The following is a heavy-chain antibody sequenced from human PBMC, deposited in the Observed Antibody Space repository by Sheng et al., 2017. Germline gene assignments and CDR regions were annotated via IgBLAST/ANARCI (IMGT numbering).Heavy chain of an antibody. CDR1: GFSINSGYY. Sequence: QVQLQESGPGLVKPSETLSLTCSVSGFSINSGYYWGWIRQPPGKGLEWIGSIYHTGDTNNNPSLRSRVTISVDTSKNQFSLKLNSVTAADTAVYYCARDIVGTTFXHYHFDFWGQGRLVTVSS. J-gene: IGHJ4*02. V-gene: IGHV4-38-2*02. CDR2: IYHTGDT. CDR3: ARDIVGTTFXHYHFDF. D-gene: IGHD1-1*01.